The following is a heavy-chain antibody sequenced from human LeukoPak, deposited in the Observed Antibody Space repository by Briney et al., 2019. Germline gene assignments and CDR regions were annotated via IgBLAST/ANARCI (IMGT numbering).Heavy chain of an antibody. J-gene: IGHJ6*02. CDR2: ISAYNGNT. V-gene: IGHV1-18*01. Sequence: ASVKVSCKASGYTFTSYGISWVRQAPGQGLEWMGRISAYNGNTNYAQKLQGRVTMTTDTSTSTAYMELRSLRSDNTAVYYCARTRLYYYYGMDVWGQGTTVTVSS. D-gene: IGHD1-1*01. CDR1: GYTFTSYG. CDR3: ARTRLYYYYGMDV.